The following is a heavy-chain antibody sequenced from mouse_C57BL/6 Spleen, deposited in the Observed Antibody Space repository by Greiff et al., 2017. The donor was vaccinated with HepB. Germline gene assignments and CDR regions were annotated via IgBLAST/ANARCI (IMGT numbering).Heavy chain of an antibody. CDR3: ARQGGNYFYAMDY. CDR2: ISSGGSYT. J-gene: IGHJ4*01. V-gene: IGHV5-6*02. D-gene: IGHD2-1*01. CDR1: GFTFSSYG. Sequence: EVMLVESGGDLVKPGGSLKLSCAASGFTFSSYGMSWVRQTPDKRLEWVATISSGGSYTYYPDSVKGRFTISRDNAKNTLYLQMSSLKSEDTAMYYCARQGGNYFYAMDYWGQGTSVTVSS.